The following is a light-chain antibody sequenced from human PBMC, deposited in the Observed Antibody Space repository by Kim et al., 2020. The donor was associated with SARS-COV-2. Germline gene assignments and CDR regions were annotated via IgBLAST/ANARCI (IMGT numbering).Light chain of an antibody. CDR1: KLGDKY. V-gene: IGLV3-1*01. CDR3: QAWDSSTYV. CDR2: QDS. J-gene: IGLJ1*01. Sequence: SYELTQPPSVSVSPGQTASITCSGDKLGDKYACWYQQKPGQSPVLVISQDSKRPSGIPELFSGSNSGNTATLTISGTQAMDEADYYCQAWDSSTYVFRTG.